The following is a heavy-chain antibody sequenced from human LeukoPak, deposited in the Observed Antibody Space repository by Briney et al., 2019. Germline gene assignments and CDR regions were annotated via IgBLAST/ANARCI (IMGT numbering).Heavy chain of an antibody. J-gene: IGHJ4*02. CDR3: AREYSSSWYVNYFDY. CDR1: GFTFSSYW. Sequence: GGSLRLSCAASGFTFSSYWMSWVRQAPGKGLEWVANIKQDGSEKYYVDSVKGRFTISRDNAKNSLYLQMNSLRAEDTAVYYCAREYSSSWYVNYFDYWGQGTLVTVSS. V-gene: IGHV3-7*01. CDR2: IKQDGSEK. D-gene: IGHD6-13*01.